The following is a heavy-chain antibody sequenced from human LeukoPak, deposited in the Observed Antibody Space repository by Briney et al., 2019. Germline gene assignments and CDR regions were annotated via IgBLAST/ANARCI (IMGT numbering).Heavy chain of an antibody. CDR3: ARTSTDCLDC. V-gene: IGHV3-11*04. CDR1: GFTCRDYN. D-gene: IGHD2-21*02. Sequence: GGSLRLSCAASGFTCRDYNMSWIRQAPGKGLEYISYINTGGGSIYYAGSVKGRFTISRDNAKNSLYLQMNNVRAEDTAVYYCARTSTDCLDCWGQGTLVTVSS. J-gene: IGHJ4*02. CDR2: INTGGGSI.